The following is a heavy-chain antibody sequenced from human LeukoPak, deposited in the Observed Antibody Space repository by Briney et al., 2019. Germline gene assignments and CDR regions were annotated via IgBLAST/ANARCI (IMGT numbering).Heavy chain of an antibody. D-gene: IGHD4-17*01. Sequence: SVKVSCKASGGTFSKYSISWVRQRPGQGLEWMGGITPLFGTANYAQKFQGRVTITADESASTAYMELSSLRSEDTAVYYCATDMTTVNWGQGTLVTVSS. CDR2: ITPLFGTA. V-gene: IGHV1-69*13. CDR3: ATDMTTVN. J-gene: IGHJ4*02. CDR1: GGTFSKYS.